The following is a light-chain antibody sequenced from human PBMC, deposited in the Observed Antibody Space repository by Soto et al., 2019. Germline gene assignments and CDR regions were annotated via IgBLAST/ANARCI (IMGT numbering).Light chain of an antibody. CDR3: QQRSSWPLLT. V-gene: IGKV3-11*01. J-gene: IGKJ4*01. Sequence: EIVLTQSPATLSLSPGERATLSCRASQSVSNYVSWYQQKTGQAPRLLIYDASIRTTSIPARFSGSGSGTEFTLTISSIVPADFAVYYCQQRSSWPLLTFGGGTQVEI. CDR1: QSVSNY. CDR2: DAS.